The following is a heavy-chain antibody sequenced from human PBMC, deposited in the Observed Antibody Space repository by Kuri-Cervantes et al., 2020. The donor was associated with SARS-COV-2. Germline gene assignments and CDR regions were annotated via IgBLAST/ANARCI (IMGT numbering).Heavy chain of an antibody. J-gene: IGHJ6*02. CDR2: ISTTSSTI. Sequence: GGSLRLSCTASGFTFSSYSMNWVRQAPGKGLEWVSYISTTSSTIYYADSVKGRFTISRDNAKNSLFLQMNSLRADDTAVYYCVRYGMDVWGQGTTVTVSS. V-gene: IGHV3-48*04. CDR1: GFTFSSYS. CDR3: VRYGMDV.